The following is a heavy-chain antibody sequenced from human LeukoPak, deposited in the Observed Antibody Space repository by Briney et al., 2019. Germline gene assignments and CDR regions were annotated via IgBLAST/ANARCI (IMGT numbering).Heavy chain of an antibody. D-gene: IGHD2-2*01. CDR3: ARTYCSSTSCYYYYYGMDV. V-gene: IGHV1-18*01. CDR1: GYTFTSYG. Sequence: ASVKVSCKASGYTFTSYGISWVRQAPGQGLEWMGWISAYNGNTNYAQKLQGRVTMTRNTSISTAYMELSSLRSEDTAVYYCARTYCSSTSCYYYYYGMDVWGQGTTVTVSS. CDR2: ISAYNGNT. J-gene: IGHJ6*02.